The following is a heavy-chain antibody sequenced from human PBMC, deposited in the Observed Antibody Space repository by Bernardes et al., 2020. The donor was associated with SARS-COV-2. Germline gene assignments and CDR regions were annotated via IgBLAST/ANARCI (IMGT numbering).Heavy chain of an antibody. D-gene: IGHD3-22*01. CDR1: GFTVSTSY. CDR2: IYSGGTT. Sequence: GGSLRLSCAASGFTVSTSYMSWVRQAPGKGLEWVSVIYSGGTTYYAVSVKGRFTISRDNSKSTLYLQMNSLRVEDTAVYYCARSRCYDSTGFPPFDYWSQGILVTVSS. J-gene: IGHJ4*02. CDR3: ARSRCYDSTGFPPFDY. V-gene: IGHV3-66*01.